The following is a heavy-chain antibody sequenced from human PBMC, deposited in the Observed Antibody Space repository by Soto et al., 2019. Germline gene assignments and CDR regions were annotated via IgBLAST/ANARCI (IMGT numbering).Heavy chain of an antibody. D-gene: IGHD3-10*01. J-gene: IGHJ4*02. Sequence: XSVKVSCNASGNPFTSYDINWVRQATGHGLEWMGWINPNSGNIGYAQKFQGRVTMTRDTAIRTAYMEVSRLRSDDTAVYYCARGRASGSYYLLDYWGQGTLVTVSS. CDR3: ARGRASGSYYLLDY. CDR1: GNPFTSYD. V-gene: IGHV1-8*01. CDR2: INPNSGNI.